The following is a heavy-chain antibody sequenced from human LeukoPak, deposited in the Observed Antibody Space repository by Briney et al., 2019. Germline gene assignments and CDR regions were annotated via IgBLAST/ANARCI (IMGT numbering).Heavy chain of an antibody. CDR2: ISYDGSNQ. CDR1: GFTFSSYG. V-gene: IGHV3-30*18. CDR3: AKDLFYYDKGGFDY. Sequence: PGGSLRLSCAASGFTFSSYGMHWVRQAPGKGLEWVSFISYDGSNQYYADSVKGRFTLSRDNSKNTLHLQMDSLRPEDTALYYCAKDLFYYDKGGFDYWGQGTLSPSPQ. J-gene: IGHJ4*02. D-gene: IGHD3-22*01.